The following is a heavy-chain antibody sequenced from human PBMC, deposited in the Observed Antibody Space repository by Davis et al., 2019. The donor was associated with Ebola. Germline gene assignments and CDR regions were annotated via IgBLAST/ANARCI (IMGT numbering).Heavy chain of an antibody. CDR1: GFTVSSNY. CDR2: IYSGGST. Sequence: GGSLRLSCAASGFTVSSNYMSWVRQAPGKGLEWVSVIYSGGSTYYADSVKGRFTISRDNAKNSLYLQMNSLRAEDTAVYYCARAFSSGSITPFDYWGQGTLVTVSS. CDR3: ARAFSSGSITPFDY. D-gene: IGHD3-22*01. J-gene: IGHJ4*02. V-gene: IGHV3-53*01.